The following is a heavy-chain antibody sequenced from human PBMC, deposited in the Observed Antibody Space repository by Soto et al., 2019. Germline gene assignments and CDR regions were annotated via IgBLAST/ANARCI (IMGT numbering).Heavy chain of an antibody. J-gene: IGHJ4*02. V-gene: IGHV1-18*01. Sequence: QVHLVQSGAEVKKPGASVKVSCKGSGYGFTTYGITWVRQAPGQGLEWMAWISAHNGNTNYAPKLQGRVTVTRDTSPSTAYMELRSLRSDDTAVYYCARGRDGDYWGQGALVTVSS. CDR1: GYGFTTYG. CDR2: ISAHNGNT. D-gene: IGHD6-6*01. CDR3: ARGRDGDY.